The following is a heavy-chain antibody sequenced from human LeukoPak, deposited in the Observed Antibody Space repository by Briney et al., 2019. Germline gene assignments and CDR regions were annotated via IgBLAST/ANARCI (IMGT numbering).Heavy chain of an antibody. CDR1: GFTFSSYS. Sequence: GGSLRLSCAASGFTFSSYSMNWVRQAPGKGLEWVSSISSSNSYLYYADSVKGRFTLSRDNAKNSLYLQMNSLRAEDTAVYYCARAVDYYDSSGYCRPYFDYWGQGTLVTVSS. D-gene: IGHD3-22*01. J-gene: IGHJ4*02. V-gene: IGHV3-21*01. CDR2: ISSSNSYL. CDR3: ARAVDYYDSSGYCRPYFDY.